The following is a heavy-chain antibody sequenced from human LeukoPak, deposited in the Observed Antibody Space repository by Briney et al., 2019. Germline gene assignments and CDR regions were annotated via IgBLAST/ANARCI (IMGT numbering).Heavy chain of an antibody. V-gene: IGHV3-30-3*01. Sequence: QPGRSLRLSCAASGFTFSSYAMHWVRQAPGKGLEWVAVISYDGSNKYYADSVKGRFTISRDNSKNTLYLQMNSLRAEDTAVYYCARGSIAAAGNNWFDPWGQGTLVTVSS. J-gene: IGHJ5*02. CDR1: GFTFSSYA. CDR2: ISYDGSNK. CDR3: ARGSIAAAGNNWFDP. D-gene: IGHD6-13*01.